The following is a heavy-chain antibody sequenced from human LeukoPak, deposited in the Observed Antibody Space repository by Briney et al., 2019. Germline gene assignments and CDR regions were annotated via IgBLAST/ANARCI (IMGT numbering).Heavy chain of an antibody. CDR2: INHSGST. D-gene: IGHD2-15*01. Sequence: SETLSLTCAVYGGSFSGYYWSWIRQPPGKGLEWIGEINHSGSTNYNPSLKSRVTISVDTSKNQFSLKLSSVTAADTAVYYCARGVVANINWFDPWGQGTLVTVSS. CDR1: GGSFSGYY. CDR3: ARGVVANINWFDP. V-gene: IGHV4-34*01. J-gene: IGHJ5*02.